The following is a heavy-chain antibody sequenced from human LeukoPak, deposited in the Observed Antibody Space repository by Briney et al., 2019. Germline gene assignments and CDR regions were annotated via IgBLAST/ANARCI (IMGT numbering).Heavy chain of an antibody. J-gene: IGHJ4*02. CDR1: GGSISSSSYY. CDR3: ARQALVGATLGY. Sequence: SETLSLTCTVSGGSISSSSYYWGWIRQPPGKGLEWIGSIYYSGSTYYNPSLKSRVTISVDTSKNQFSLKLSSVTAADTAVCYCARQALVGATLGYWGQGTLVTVSS. D-gene: IGHD1-26*01. V-gene: IGHV4-39*01. CDR2: IYYSGST.